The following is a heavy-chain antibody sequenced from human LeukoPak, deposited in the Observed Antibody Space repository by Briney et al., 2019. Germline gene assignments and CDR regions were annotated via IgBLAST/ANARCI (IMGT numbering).Heavy chain of an antibody. J-gene: IGHJ4*02. Sequence: GGSLRLSCAASGFTFSSYSMNWVRQAPGKGLEWLSSISSSSSYIYYADSVKGRFTISRGNAKNSLYLQMNSLRAEDTAVYYCARGVDIVATIDYWGQGTLVTVSS. CDR2: ISSSSSYI. D-gene: IGHD5-12*01. CDR3: ARGVDIVATIDY. CDR1: GFTFSSYS. V-gene: IGHV3-21*01.